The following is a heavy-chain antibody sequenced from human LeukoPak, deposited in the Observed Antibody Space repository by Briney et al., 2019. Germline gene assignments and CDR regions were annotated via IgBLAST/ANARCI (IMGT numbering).Heavy chain of an antibody. V-gene: IGHV4-4*08. D-gene: IGHD3-16*02. CDR3: AREGMITLGGVIAAIRAFDI. J-gene: IGHJ3*02. Sequence: PSETLSLTCTVSGGSISSYYWSWIRQPPGKGLEWIGYIYYSGSTNYNPSLKSRVTISVDTSKNQFSLKLSSVTAADTAVYYCAREGMITLGGVIAAIRAFDIWGQGTLSTVSS. CDR1: GGSISSYY. CDR2: IYYSGST.